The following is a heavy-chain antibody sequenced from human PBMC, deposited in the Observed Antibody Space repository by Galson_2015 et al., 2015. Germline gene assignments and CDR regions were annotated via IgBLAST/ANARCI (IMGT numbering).Heavy chain of an antibody. CDR1: GFTFSSYE. CDR3: ARAASYSGSPYAFDI. CDR2: ISSSGSTI. V-gene: IGHV3-48*03. Sequence: SLRLSCAASGFTFSSYEMNWVRQAPGKGLEWVSYISSSGSTIYYADSVKGRFTISRDNAKNSLYLQMNSLRAEDTAVYYCARAASYSGSPYAFDIWGQGTMVTVSS. D-gene: IGHD1-26*01. J-gene: IGHJ3*02.